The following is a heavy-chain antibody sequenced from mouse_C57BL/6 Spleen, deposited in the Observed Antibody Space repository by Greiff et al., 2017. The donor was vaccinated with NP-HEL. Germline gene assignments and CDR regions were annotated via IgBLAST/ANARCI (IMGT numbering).Heavy chain of an antibody. V-gene: IGHV1-5*01. D-gene: IGHD2-5*01. CDR3: TRGAYSNYVFAY. J-gene: IGHJ3*01. Sequence: VQLKQSGTVLARPGASVKMSCKTSGYTFTSYWMHWVKQRPGQGLEWIGAIYPGNSDASYNQKFKGKAKLTAVTSASTAYMELSSLTNEDSAVYYCTRGAYSNYVFAYWGQGTLVTVSA. CDR1: GYTFTSYW. CDR2: IYPGNSDA.